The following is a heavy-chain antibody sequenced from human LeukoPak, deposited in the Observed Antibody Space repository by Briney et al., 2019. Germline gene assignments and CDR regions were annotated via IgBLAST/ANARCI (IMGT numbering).Heavy chain of an antibody. J-gene: IGHJ2*01. D-gene: IGHD3-22*01. CDR2: IWYDGSNK. CDR3: ARAHYYYDRSGSRNDYWYFDL. V-gene: IGHV3-33*08. Sequence: GGSLRLSCAASGLTFTNYAMHWVRQAPGKGLEWVAVIWYDGSNKYYADSVKGRFTISRDNPKNTLYLQMNSLRAEDTAVYYCARAHYYYDRSGSRNDYWYFDLWGRGTLVTVSS. CDR1: GLTFTNYA.